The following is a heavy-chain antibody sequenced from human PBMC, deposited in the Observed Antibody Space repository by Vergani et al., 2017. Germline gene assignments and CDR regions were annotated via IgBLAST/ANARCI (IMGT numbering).Heavy chain of an antibody. CDR2: ISFDGTKI. CDR3: AKGAAYYDILTAYSAMDV. CDR1: CFAFTTYG. J-gene: IGHJ6*02. Sequence: VQLVEWGGAVVQPGGSLRLSCAASCFAFTTYGMHWARQAPGKGLAWVAFISFDGTKIYYADSVKGRFTISRDNAKNSLYLQMTSLRAEDTAVYYCAKGAAYYDILTAYSAMDVWGQGTTVTVS. V-gene: IGHV3-30*02. D-gene: IGHD3-9*01.